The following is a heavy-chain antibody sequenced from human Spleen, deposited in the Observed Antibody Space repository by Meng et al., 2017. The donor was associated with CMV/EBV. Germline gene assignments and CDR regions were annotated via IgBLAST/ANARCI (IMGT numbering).Heavy chain of an antibody. Sequence: ASVKVSCKTSGYNFIDFYVHWVRQAPGQGLEWMGWINPNTGDTKYKAKFQGRVTMTRDTSIATAYMKVNRLRSGDTATYYCARGVGRGAYCSNTGCPISYGDLWGQGTLVTVSS. CDR3: ARGVGRGAYCSNTGCPISYGDL. CDR1: GYNFIDFY. J-gene: IGHJ5*02. V-gene: IGHV1-2*02. CDR2: INPNTGDT. D-gene: IGHD2-15*01.